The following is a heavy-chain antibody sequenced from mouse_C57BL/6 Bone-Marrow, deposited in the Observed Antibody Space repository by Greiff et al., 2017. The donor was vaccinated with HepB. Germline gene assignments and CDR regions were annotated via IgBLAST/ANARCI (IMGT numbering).Heavy chain of an antibody. V-gene: IGHV3-6*01. D-gene: IGHD1-1*01. Sequence: EVQLQQSGPGLVKPSQSLSLTCSVTGYSITSGYYWNWIRQFPGNKLEWMGYISYDGSNNYNPSLKNRISITRDTSKNQFFLKLNSVTTEDTATYDCARDHYGSSYYFDYWGQGTTLTVSS. CDR1: GYSITSGYY. J-gene: IGHJ2*01. CDR3: ARDHYGSSYYFDY. CDR2: ISYDGSN.